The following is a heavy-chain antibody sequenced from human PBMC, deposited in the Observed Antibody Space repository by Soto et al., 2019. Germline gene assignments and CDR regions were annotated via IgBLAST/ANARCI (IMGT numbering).Heavy chain of an antibody. J-gene: IGHJ3*01. CDR3: ARTSCLAAAV. D-gene: IGHD6-13*01. CDR2: IKQDGSDK. CDR1: GFTFSSSW. V-gene: IGHV3-7*01. Sequence: EVQLVESGGGLVQPGGSLRLSCVASGFTFSSSWMSWVRQAPGKGLEWVANIKQDGSDKYYVDSVEGRFTISRDNAKNSLYLQINSLRAEDTAVYYCARTSCLAAAVWCQGTMVIVSS.